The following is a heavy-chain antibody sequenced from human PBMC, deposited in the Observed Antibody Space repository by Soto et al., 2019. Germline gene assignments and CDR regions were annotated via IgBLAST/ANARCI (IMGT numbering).Heavy chain of an antibody. CDR2: ISGIGGST. J-gene: IGHJ6*02. D-gene: IGHD4-17*01. CDR1: GFPFSSYA. CDR3: ATHPATVTTSPPYCCYGMDV. V-gene: IGHV3-23*01. Sequence: EVQLLESGGGLVQPGGSLRLSCAASGFPFSSYAMSGVPQAPGKGLEWVPAISGIGGSTYYADSVKGRFTISRDNSKNKLYPQMNSLRAEDTAVYYCATHPATVTTSPPYCCYGMDVWGQGTTVTVSS.